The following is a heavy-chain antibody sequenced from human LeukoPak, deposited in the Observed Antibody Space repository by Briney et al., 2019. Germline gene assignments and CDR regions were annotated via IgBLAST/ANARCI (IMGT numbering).Heavy chain of an antibody. CDR2: ISGSGGSA. CDR3: ARGRDSSGWNIFGGVLGPAYYCYYMDV. CDR1: EFIFNNYA. V-gene: IGHV3-23*01. D-gene: IGHD6-19*01. J-gene: IGHJ6*03. Sequence: QPGGSLRLSCTASEFIFNNYAMTWVRQPPGKGLEWVSGISGSGGSANYAESVKGRFTISRDNSKNTLYLQMESLRAEDMAVYYCARGRDSSGWNIFGGVLGPAYYCYYMDVWGKGTTVAVS.